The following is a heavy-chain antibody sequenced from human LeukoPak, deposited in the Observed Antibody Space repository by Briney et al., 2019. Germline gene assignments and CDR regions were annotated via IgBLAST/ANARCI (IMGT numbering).Heavy chain of an antibody. CDR2: LWFDGNSE. J-gene: IGHJ6*02. CDR1: GFSFTNYG. V-gene: IGHV3-33*01. D-gene: IGHD3-10*01. CDR3: ARAFAFYYHGMDV. Sequence: PGGSLRLSCAASGFSFTNYGMHWVRQTPGKGLEWVATLWFDGNSEYYADSVKGRFTISRDSSNNTLYLQMNSLRAEDTSAYYCARAFAFYYHGMDVWGQGTTVTVSS.